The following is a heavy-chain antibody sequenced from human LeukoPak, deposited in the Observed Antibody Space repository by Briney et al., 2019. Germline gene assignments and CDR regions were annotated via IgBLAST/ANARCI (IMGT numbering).Heavy chain of an antibody. CDR2: ISGSGGST. Sequence: GGSLRLSCAASGFPFDDYGMTWVRQAPGKGLEWVSGISGSGGSTYYADSVKGRFTISRDNSKNTLYLQMNSLRAEDTAVYYCAKDNGIVAPSIPLDYWGQGTLVTVSS. J-gene: IGHJ4*02. CDR3: AKDNGIVAPSIPLDY. D-gene: IGHD5-12*01. V-gene: IGHV3-23*01. CDR1: GFPFDDYG.